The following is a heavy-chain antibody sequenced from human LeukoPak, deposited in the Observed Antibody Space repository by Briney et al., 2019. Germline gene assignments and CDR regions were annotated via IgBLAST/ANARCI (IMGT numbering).Heavy chain of an antibody. CDR3: GRDAGY. J-gene: IGHJ4*02. V-gene: IGHV4-39*07. CDR1: GGSVSSGGFY. CDR2: LFNGGST. Sequence: SETLSLTCTVSGGSVSSGGFYWNWFRQPPGKGLEWIGSLFNGGSTHYNPSLKSRITNSVDASNNQFSLRLRSVTAADTAVYFCGRDAGYWGQGALITVSS. D-gene: IGHD6-13*01.